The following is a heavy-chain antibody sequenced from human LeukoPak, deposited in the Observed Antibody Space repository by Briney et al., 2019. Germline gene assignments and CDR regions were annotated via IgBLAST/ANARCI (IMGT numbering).Heavy chain of an antibody. D-gene: IGHD1-26*01. J-gene: IGHJ4*02. V-gene: IGHV4-4*02. CDR3: SRESGPFCPFGY. Sequence: SRTLSLTCGVSGGSISGTNWWSWVRQPPGQGLEWIGEISLAGQTNYNPSLNGRVTMSVDKSSNQLSLHLTSVTAADTATYFCSRESGPFCPFGYWGQGTLVIVSS. CDR1: GGSISGTNW. CDR2: ISLAGQT.